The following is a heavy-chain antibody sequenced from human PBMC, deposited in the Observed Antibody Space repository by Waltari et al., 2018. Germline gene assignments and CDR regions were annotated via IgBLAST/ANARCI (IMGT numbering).Heavy chain of an antibody. CDR2: IYSCGST. Sequence: EVQLVETGGGLIQPGGSLRLSCAASGFSVSSNYMNWVRQAPGKGLEWLSVIYSCGSTYYADAVKGRFTMSRDKSENTLYLQMNSLRAEDTAVYYCATWGREGSTWYWYFDLWGRGTLVTVSS. CDR3: ATWGREGSTWYWYFDL. J-gene: IGHJ2*01. V-gene: IGHV3-53*02. D-gene: IGHD6-13*01. CDR1: GFSVSSNY.